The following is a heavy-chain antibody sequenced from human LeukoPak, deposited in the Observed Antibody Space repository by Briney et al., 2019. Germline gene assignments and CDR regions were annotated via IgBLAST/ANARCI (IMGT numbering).Heavy chain of an antibody. CDR3: ARVRPIYFSGSPGWFDP. Sequence: SETLSLTCTVSGGSISNSTYYWGWIRQPPGKGLEWIGTIYYSGSTYYSPSLKSRVTISVDTSKNQFSPKLSSVTAADTAVYYCARVRPIYFSGSPGWFDPWGQGTLVTVSS. CDR1: GGSISNSTYY. V-gene: IGHV4-39*07. J-gene: IGHJ5*02. D-gene: IGHD3-16*01. CDR2: IYYSGST.